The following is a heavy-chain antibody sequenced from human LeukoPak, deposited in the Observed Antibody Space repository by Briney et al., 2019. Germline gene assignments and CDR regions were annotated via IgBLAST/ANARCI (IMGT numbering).Heavy chain of an antibody. V-gene: IGHV3-23*01. D-gene: IGHD3-3*01. CDR1: GFTFSTYV. J-gene: IGHJ4*02. CDR2: ISVGAEYI. CDR3: ASGPPFLKYFEY. Sequence: GGSLRLSCAVSGFTFSTYVMNWFRQAPGKGLEWVSTISVGAEYIFYADSVKGRFTISRDDSNNALYLQMHSLRAEDTALYYCASGPPFLKYFEYWGQGTLVTVSS.